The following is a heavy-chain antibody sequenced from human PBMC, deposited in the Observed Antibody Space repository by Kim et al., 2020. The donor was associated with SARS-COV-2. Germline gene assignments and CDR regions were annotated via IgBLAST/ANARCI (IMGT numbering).Heavy chain of an antibody. CDR2: INPNSGGT. CDR3: ARALIWGAIFEWFDP. V-gene: IGHV1-2*06. J-gene: IGHJ5*02. Sequence: ASVKVSCKASGYTFTGYYMHWVRQAPGQGLEWMGRINPNSGGTNYAQKFQGRVTMTRDTSISTAYMELSRLRSDDTAVYYCARALIWGAIFEWFDPWGQGTLVTVSS. CDR1: GYTFTGYY. D-gene: IGHD3-3*01.